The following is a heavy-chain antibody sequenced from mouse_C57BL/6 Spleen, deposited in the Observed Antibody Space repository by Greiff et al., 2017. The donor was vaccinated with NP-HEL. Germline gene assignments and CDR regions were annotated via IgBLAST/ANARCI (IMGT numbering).Heavy chain of an antibody. D-gene: IGHD1-1*01. CDR1: GYTFTSYW. V-gene: IGHV1-5*01. Sequence: EVQLQQSGTVLARPGASVKMSCKTSGYTFTSYWMHWVNQRPGQGLEWIGAIYPGNSDTSYNQKFKGKAKLTAVTSASTAYMELSSLTNEDAAVYYCARCGTAVDWDFDVWGTGTTVTVSS. CDR2: IYPGNSDT. J-gene: IGHJ1*03. CDR3: ARCGTAVDWDFDV.